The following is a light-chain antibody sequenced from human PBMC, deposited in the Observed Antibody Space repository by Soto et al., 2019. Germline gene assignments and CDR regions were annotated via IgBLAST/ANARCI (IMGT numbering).Light chain of an antibody. J-gene: IGKJ4*01. V-gene: IGKV1-33*01. CDR3: QQYHHVPLT. Sequence: DIQMTQSPYSLSASVGDRVTLTCKASQDISKNLHWYQQKQGKAPKLLIYDASNLQRGVPSRFSGSGSGTDFTFTIISLQPEDMATYYCQQYHHVPLTFGGGTKVEIK. CDR1: QDISKN. CDR2: DAS.